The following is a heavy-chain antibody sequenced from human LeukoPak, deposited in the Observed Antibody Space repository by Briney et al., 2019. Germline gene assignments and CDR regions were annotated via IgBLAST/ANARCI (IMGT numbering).Heavy chain of an antibody. Sequence: SQTLSLTCTVSGGSISTDGYYWTWIRQHPGKGLEWIGYIYYKGITYYNPSLESRVTISVDTSKNQFSLKLSSVTAADTAVYYCARVSHDSSGYYFEYEGDWYFDFWGRGTLVTVSS. D-gene: IGHD3-22*01. CDR1: GGSISTDGYY. CDR2: IYYKGIT. V-gene: IGHV4-31*03. J-gene: IGHJ2*01. CDR3: ARVSHDSSGYYFEYEGDWYFDF.